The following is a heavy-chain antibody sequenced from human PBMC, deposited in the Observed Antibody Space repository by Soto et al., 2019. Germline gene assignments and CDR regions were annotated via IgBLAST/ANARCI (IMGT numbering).Heavy chain of an antibody. CDR1: GFTFDAYA. CDR3: AKDTIPYSSSSFADY. Sequence: EVQLVESGGGLVQPGRSLRLSCAASGFTFDAYAMHWVRQAPGKRLEWVSGISWNSGSIGYADSVEGRFTISRDNAKNSLYLQMNSLSAEDTALYYCAKDTIPYSSSSFADYWGQGTLVTVSS. V-gene: IGHV3-9*01. J-gene: IGHJ4*02. D-gene: IGHD6-6*01. CDR2: ISWNSGSI.